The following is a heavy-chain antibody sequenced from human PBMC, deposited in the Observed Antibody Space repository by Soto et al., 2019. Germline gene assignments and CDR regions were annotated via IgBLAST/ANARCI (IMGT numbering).Heavy chain of an antibody. V-gene: IGHV4-31*03. CDR1: CGSISSGGYY. CDR3: ARVKGEYDFWSGYYRFFSGMDV. Sequence: SETLSLTCTVSCGSISSGGYYWSWIRQHPGKGLERIGYIYYSGSTYYNPSLKSRVTISVDTSKNQFSLKLSSVTAADTAVYYCARVKGEYDFWSGYYRFFSGMDVWGQGTTVTVSS. J-gene: IGHJ6*02. D-gene: IGHD3-3*01. CDR2: IYYSGST.